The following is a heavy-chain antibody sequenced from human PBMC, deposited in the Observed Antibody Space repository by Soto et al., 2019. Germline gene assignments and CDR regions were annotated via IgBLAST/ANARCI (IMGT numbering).Heavy chain of an antibody. V-gene: IGHV3-21*04. CDR2: LSSDSHT. D-gene: IGHD1-1*01. Sequence: GGSLRLSCAASGFSFSTYAMSWARQAPGQGLEWVSSLSSDSHTYYTDSVKGRFTLYRDDSKNTLYLQMDSLRVEDTAAYYCAKEGPTTHYYFDYWGQGTLVTVSS. CDR3: AKEGPTTHYYFDY. J-gene: IGHJ4*02. CDR1: GFSFSTYA.